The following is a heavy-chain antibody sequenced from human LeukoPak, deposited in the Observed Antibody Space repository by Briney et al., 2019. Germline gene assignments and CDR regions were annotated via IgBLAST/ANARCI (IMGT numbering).Heavy chain of an antibody. CDR1: GFTFSSYA. CDR3: AKRGYCTNGVCYKWFDP. D-gene: IGHD2-8*01. V-gene: IGHV3-23*01. J-gene: IGHJ5*02. CDR2: ISGSGGST. Sequence: GGSLRLSCAASGFTFSSYAMSWVRQAPGKGLEWVSAISGSGGSTYYADSAKGRFTISRDNSKNTLYLQMNSLRAEDTAVYYCAKRGYCTNGVCYKWFDPWGQGTLVTVSS.